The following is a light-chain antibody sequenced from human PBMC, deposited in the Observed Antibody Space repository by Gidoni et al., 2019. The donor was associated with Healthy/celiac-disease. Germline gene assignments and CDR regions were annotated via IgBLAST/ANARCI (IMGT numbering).Light chain of an antibody. V-gene: IGLV2-11*01. CDR2: DVS. J-gene: IGLJ1*01. CDR1: SSDVGGYNS. Sequence: QSPLTQPRSVSGSPGQSVTISCTGTSSDVGGYNSVSWYQQHPGKAHTLMIYDVSKRPSGVPDRCSGYKSGNTASLTISGLQAEDEADYDCCSYAGSYTYVFGTGTKVTVL. CDR3: CSYAGSYTYV.